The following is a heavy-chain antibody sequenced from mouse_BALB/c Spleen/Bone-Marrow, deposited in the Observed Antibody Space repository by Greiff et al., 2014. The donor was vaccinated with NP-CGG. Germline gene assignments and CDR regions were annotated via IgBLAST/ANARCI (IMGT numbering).Heavy chain of an antibody. CDR2: ISNGGGST. CDR3: ERHGGNREYYCDY. D-gene: IGHD2-1*01. CDR1: GFTFSSYS. Sequence: EVHLVESGGGFVQPGGSLKLSCAASGFTFSSYSMSWVRQTPEKRLEWVAYISNGGGSTYYPATVKGRFTIARDNAKNTLYLQKMRLKAEDTDMYDGERHGGNREYYCDYWGQGTTLTVSS. V-gene: IGHV5-12-2*01. J-gene: IGHJ2*01.